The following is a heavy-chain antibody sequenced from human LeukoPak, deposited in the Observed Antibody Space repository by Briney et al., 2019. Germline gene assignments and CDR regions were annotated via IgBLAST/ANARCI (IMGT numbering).Heavy chain of an antibody. CDR2: SRNKPHSYTT. J-gene: IGHJ3*01. Sequence: PGGSLRLSCAASGFTFSDYYVDWVRRAPGKGLEWVGRSRNKPHSYTTTYAASVQGRFTISRDHSQNSLYLQMNSLKTDDTAVYYCARDRNYGSGGHDAFDVWGQGTMVTVSS. CDR1: GFTFSDYY. V-gene: IGHV3-72*01. CDR3: ARDRNYGSGGHDAFDV. D-gene: IGHD3-10*01.